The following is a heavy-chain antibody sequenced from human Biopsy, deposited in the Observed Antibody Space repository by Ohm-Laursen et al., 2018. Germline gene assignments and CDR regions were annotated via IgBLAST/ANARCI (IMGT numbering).Heavy chain of an antibody. CDR1: GFTFSNYA. Sequence: LRLSCAASGFTFSNYAMTWVRQAPGKGLEWVSAISDIGSSTFYSDSVKGRFTISRDNSKKTLYLQMNSLRAEDTAIYYCAKDQPDLAVVVAAHWYFDLWGRGTLVTVSS. D-gene: IGHD2-15*01. CDR2: ISDIGSST. V-gene: IGHV3-23*01. J-gene: IGHJ2*01. CDR3: AKDQPDLAVVVAAHWYFDL.